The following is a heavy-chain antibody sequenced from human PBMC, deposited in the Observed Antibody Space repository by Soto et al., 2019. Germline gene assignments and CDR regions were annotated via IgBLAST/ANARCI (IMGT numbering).Heavy chain of an antibody. Sequence: SETLSLTCTVSGGSISSANYYWNWVRQPPGKGLEWIGYIYNSGSTNYNPSLKSRVTISLDTSKNQFSLKLTSVTAADTAVYYCAREVRDTVTTFDYWGQGTLVTVSS. CDR2: IYNSGST. V-gene: IGHV4-30-4*01. D-gene: IGHD4-17*01. CDR3: AREVRDTVTTFDY. CDR1: GGSISSANYY. J-gene: IGHJ4*02.